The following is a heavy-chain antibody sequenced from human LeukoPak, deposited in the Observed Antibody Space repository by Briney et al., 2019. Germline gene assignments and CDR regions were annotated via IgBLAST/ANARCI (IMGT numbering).Heavy chain of an antibody. Sequence: ASVKVSCKASGYTFTSYHMHWVRQAPGQGLEWMGIINPSGGSTSYAQKFQGRVTMTRDTSTSTVYMELSSLRSEDTAVYYCARYVVGGGLDPWGQGTLVTVSS. V-gene: IGHV1-46*01. D-gene: IGHD4-23*01. J-gene: IGHJ5*02. CDR2: INPSGGST. CDR1: GYTFTSYH. CDR3: ARYVVGGGLDP.